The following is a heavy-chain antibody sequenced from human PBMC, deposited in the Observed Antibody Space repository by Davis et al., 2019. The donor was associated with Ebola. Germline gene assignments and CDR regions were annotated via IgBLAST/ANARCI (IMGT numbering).Heavy chain of an antibody. CDR2: IYYSGAT. CDR3: ARLGYSSSFMDV. D-gene: IGHD6-19*01. V-gene: IGHV4-39*07. CDR1: GDSISSSSYY. J-gene: IGHJ6*03. Sequence: PSETLSLTCTVSGDSISSSSYYWGWIRQSPGKGLEWIGRIYYSGATDYNASLKSRVTLSVDRSKNQFSLRLSSVSAADTAVYYCARLGYSSSFMDVWGTGTTVIVSS.